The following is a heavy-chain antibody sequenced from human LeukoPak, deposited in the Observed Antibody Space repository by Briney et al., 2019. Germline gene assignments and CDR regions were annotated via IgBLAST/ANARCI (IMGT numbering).Heavy chain of an antibody. D-gene: IGHD4-23*01. V-gene: IGHV1-24*01. J-gene: IGHJ4*02. CDR1: GYTLTELS. Sequence: GASVKVSCKVSGYTLTELSMHWVRQAPGKGLEWMGGFAPKDGETIYAQTFQGRVTMTEDTSTNTAYLELSSLRSEDTAVYYCATDVSFLRQKTTVAQSFDFWGRGTLVTVSS. CDR2: FAPKDGET. CDR3: ATDVSFLRQKTTVAQSFDF.